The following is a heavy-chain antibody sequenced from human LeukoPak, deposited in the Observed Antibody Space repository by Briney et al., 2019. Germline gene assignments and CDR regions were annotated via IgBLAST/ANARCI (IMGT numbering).Heavy chain of an antibody. CDR3: ARAYLDY. CDR1: GFTFSSYS. CDR2: ISSSSSYI. J-gene: IGHJ4*02. V-gene: IGHV3-21*01. Sequence: KAGGSLRLSCAASGFTFSSYSMNWVRQAPGKGLEWVSSISSSSSYIYYEDSVKGRFTISRDNAKNSLYLQMNSLRAEDTAVYYCARAYLDYWGQGTLVTVSS.